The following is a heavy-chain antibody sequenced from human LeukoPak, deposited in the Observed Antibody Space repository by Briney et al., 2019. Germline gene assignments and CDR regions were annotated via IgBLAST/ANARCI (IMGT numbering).Heavy chain of an antibody. V-gene: IGHV1-2*02. CDR1: GYTFTGYY. CDR2: INPNSGGT. J-gene: IGHJ4*02. CDR3: ARVPPSNYDILTGYPRTDGY. D-gene: IGHD3-9*01. Sequence: GASVKVSCKASGYTFTGYYMHWVRQAPGQGLEWMGWINPNSGGTNYAQKFQGRVTMTRDTSISTAYMELSRLRSDDTAVYYCARVPPSNYDILTGYPRTDGYWGQGTLVTVSS.